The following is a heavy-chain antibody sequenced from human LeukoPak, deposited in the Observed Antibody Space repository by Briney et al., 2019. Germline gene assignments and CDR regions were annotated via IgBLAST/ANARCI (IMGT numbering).Heavy chain of an antibody. Sequence: SGTLSLTCAVSGGSISSSNWWSWVRQPPGKGLEWIGEIYHSGSTNYNPSLKSRVTISVDKSKNQFSLKLSSVTAADTAVYYCARDRRAARTHFWFDPWGQGTLVTVSS. CDR3: ARDRRAARTHFWFDP. J-gene: IGHJ5*02. D-gene: IGHD6-6*01. CDR1: GGSISSSNW. CDR2: IYHSGST. V-gene: IGHV4-4*02.